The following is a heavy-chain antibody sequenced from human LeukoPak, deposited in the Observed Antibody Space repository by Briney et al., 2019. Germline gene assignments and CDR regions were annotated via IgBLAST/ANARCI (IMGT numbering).Heavy chain of an antibody. V-gene: IGHV4-30-4*01. CDR3: ARIDYADYVLGGMDV. J-gene: IGHJ6*04. CDR2: IFYSGSA. D-gene: IGHD4-17*01. Sequence: SETLSLTCTVSGGSIRSGDYYWNWIRQPPGEDLEWIGYIFYSGSAYYNPSLKSRVTISVDTSKNQFSLKLTSVTAADTAVYYCARIDYADYVLGGMDVWGKGTTVTVSS. CDR1: GGSIRSGDYY.